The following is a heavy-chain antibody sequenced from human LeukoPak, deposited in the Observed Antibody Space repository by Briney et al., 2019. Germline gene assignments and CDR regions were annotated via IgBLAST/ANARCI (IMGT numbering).Heavy chain of an antibody. Sequence: PGGSLRLSCAASGFTFSRFWMSWARQAPGKGLEWVANIKHDGSQKYYVDSAKGRFTISRVNAKNSVYLQMNSLTAEDTAVYYCARDGMGGIKAFDMWGQGTMVTVSS. CDR1: GFTFSRFW. V-gene: IGHV3-7*05. CDR3: ARDGMGGIKAFDM. J-gene: IGHJ3*02. CDR2: IKHDGSQK. D-gene: IGHD3-10*01.